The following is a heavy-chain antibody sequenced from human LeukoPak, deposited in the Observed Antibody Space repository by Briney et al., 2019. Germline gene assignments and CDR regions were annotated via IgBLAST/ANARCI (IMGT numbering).Heavy chain of an antibody. CDR3: ARALGYCSGGSCTRGYNWFDP. D-gene: IGHD2-15*01. Sequence: PSETLSLTCTVSGGSISSSDYYWGWIRRPPGKGLEWIGSIYYGGSTYYNPSLKSRVTISVDTSMNQFSLKLSFVTTADTAVYYCARALGYCSGGSCTRGYNWFDPWGQGTLVTVSS. J-gene: IGHJ5*02. CDR2: IYYGGST. CDR1: GGSISSSDYY. V-gene: IGHV4-39*01.